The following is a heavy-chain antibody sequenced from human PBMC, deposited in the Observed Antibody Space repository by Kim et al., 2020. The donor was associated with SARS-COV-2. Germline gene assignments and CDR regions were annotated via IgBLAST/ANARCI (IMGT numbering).Heavy chain of an antibody. V-gene: IGHV6-1*01. J-gene: IGHJ4*02. D-gene: IGHD1-26*01. CDR3: ARETRGSSRSFAY. Sequence: SQTLSLTCAISGDSVSSNSAAWHWIRQSPSRGLEWLGRTYYKSKWCNDYAVSVKTRITINPDTSKNQFSLQLNSVTPEDTAVYYCARETRGSSRSFAYWGQGTLVTVSS. CDR1: GDSVSSNSAA. CDR2: TYYKSKWCN.